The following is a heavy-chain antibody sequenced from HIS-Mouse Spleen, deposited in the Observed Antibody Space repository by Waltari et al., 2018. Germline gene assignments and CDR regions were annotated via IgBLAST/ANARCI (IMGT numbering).Heavy chain of an antibody. D-gene: IGHD6-13*01. V-gene: IGHV4-39*07. CDR3: AREIPYSSSWYDWYFDL. CDR2: IYYSGST. CDR1: GGSISSSSYH. J-gene: IGHJ2*01. Sequence: QLQLQESGPGLGKPSETLSLTCTVSGGSISSSSYHWGWIRQPPGKGLGWIGSIYYSGSTYYNPSLKSRVTISVDTSKNQFSLKLSSVTAADTAVYYCAREIPYSSSWYDWYFDLWGRGTLVTVSS.